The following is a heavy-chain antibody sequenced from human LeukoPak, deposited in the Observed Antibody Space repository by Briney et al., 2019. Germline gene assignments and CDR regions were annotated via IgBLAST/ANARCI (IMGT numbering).Heavy chain of an antibody. V-gene: IGHV3-23*01. CDR1: GFTFSSYA. Sequence: GGSLRLSCAASGFTFSSYAMSWVRQAPGKGLEWVSAISGSGGSTYYADSVKGRFTISRDNSKNTLYLQMSSLRAEDTAVYYRAKCYYDSSGYYFGAFDIWGQGTMVTVSS. CDR2: ISGSGGST. CDR3: AKCYYDSSGYYFGAFDI. J-gene: IGHJ3*02. D-gene: IGHD3-22*01.